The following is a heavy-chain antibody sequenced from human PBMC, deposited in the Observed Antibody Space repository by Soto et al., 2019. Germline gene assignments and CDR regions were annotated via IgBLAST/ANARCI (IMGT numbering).Heavy chain of an antibody. D-gene: IGHD6-25*01. J-gene: IGHJ6*02. CDR3: TRVNTAATTPYGMDV. Sequence: ASVKVSCKASGYTFTSYYMHWVRQAPGQGLEWMGIINPSGGSTSYAQKFQGRVTMTRDTSTSTVYMELSSLRSEDTAVYYCTRVNTAATTPYGMDVWGQGTTVTVSS. CDR2: INPSGGST. CDR1: GYTFTSYY. V-gene: IGHV1-46*01.